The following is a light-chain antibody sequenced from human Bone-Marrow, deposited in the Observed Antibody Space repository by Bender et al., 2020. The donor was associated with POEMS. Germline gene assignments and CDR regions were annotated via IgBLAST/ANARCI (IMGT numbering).Light chain of an antibody. CDR2: EGT. CDR3: VAWDASLNGWV. CDR1: RSDVGTYNV. Sequence: QSALTQPASVSGSPGQSITISCTGTRSDVGTYNVVSWYQQHPGKAPKVMIYEGTKRPSGVSNRFSGSKSGNTASLTISGLQSDDEAIYFCVAWDASLNGWVFGGGTKLTVL. J-gene: IGLJ3*02. V-gene: IGLV2-23*01.